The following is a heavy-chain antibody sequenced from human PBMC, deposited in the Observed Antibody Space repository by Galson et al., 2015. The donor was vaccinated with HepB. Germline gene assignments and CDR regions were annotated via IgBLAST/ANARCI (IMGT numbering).Heavy chain of an antibody. CDR1: GLTFRNYA. CDR3: AKAVSAWTLDTLDV. Sequence: SLRLSCAGSGLTFRNYAMTWVRQAPGKGLEWISSLDGSGDDTSYADSVKGRFTISRDNSRDTLYLQMTSLSAGDTAVYYCAKAVSAWTLDTLDVWGRGTMVIVSS. D-gene: IGHD1-1*01. V-gene: IGHV3-23*01. J-gene: IGHJ3*01. CDR2: LDGSGDDT.